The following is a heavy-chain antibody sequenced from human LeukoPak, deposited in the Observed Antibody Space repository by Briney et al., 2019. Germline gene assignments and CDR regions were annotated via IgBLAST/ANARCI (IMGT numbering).Heavy chain of an antibody. J-gene: IGHJ5*01. CDR3: ARDPLYDYVWGSHRYFDS. Sequence: GGSLRLSCAASGFTFSSYSMNWVRQAPGKGLEWVSSISSSSSYIYYADSVKGRFTISRDNAKNSLYLQMNSLRAEDTAVYYCARDPLYDYVWGSHRYFDSWGQGTLVTVSS. D-gene: IGHD3-16*02. CDR2: ISSSSSYI. CDR1: GFTFSSYS. V-gene: IGHV3-21*01.